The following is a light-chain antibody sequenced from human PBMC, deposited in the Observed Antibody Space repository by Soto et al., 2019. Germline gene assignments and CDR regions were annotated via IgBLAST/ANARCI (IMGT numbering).Light chain of an antibody. V-gene: IGLV2-23*02. CDR2: EVS. Sequence: QSVLTQPVSVSGSPGQSITISCTGTSSDVGTYNLVSWYQQHPGKAPKLMIYEVSERPSGVSNRFSGSKSGNTASLTISGLQAEDEADYYCCSYAFNITPLYVFGTGTKVTVL. CDR3: CSYAFNITPLYV. CDR1: SSDVGTYNL. J-gene: IGLJ1*01.